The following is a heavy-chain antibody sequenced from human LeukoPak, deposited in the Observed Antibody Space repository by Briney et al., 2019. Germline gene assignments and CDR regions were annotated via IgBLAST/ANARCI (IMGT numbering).Heavy chain of an antibody. CDR2: INPNSGGT. Sequence: ASVKVSCKASGYTFTDYYMHWVRQAPGQGLEWMGWINPNSGGTNYAQKFQGRVTMTRDTSISTAYMELSRLRSDDTAVYYCAREGSSGWYKTADAFDIWGQGTMVTVSS. D-gene: IGHD6-19*01. CDR3: AREGSSGWYKTADAFDI. V-gene: IGHV1-2*02. J-gene: IGHJ3*02. CDR1: GYTFTDYY.